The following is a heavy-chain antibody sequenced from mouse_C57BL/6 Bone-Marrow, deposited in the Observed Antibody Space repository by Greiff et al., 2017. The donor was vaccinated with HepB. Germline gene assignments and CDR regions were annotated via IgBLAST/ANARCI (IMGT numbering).Heavy chain of an antibody. CDR3: ASKGRELFDY. CDR2: ISSGGSYT. J-gene: IGHJ2*01. CDR1: GFTFSSYG. V-gene: IGHV5-6*02. D-gene: IGHD1-3*01. Sequence: DVKLVESGGDLVKPGGSLKLSCAASGFTFSSYGMSWVRQTPDKRLEWVATISSGGSYTYYPDSVKGRFTISRDNAKNTLYLQMSSLKSEDTAMYYCASKGRELFDYWGQGTTLTVSS.